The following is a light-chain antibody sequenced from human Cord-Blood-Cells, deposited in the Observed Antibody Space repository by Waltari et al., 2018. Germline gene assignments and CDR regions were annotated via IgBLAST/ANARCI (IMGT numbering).Light chain of an antibody. Sequence: DVGMTQSPLSLPFTRGQPASISCRSSQSLVYIDGNTYVTWVQQSPGQSTRRLIYKVSKRDSGVADRFSGSGSGTDFTLIISRVEAEDVGVYFCMQGTDWPYTCGQGTKLEIQ. V-gene: IGKV2-30*01. CDR3: MQGTDWPYT. J-gene: IGKJ2*01. CDR2: KVS. CDR1: QSLVYIDGNTY.